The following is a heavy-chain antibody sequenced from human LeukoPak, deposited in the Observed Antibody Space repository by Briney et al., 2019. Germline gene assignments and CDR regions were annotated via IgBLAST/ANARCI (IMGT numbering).Heavy chain of an antibody. CDR2: ISWNSGSI. D-gene: IGHD2-15*01. Sequence: GRSLKLSCAASGFTFDDYAMHWVRQAPPQGLEWVSGISWNSGSIGYADSVKGRFTISRDNAKNSLYLQMNSLRAEDTALYYCATSAEDGSNWGQGTLVTVSS. CDR1: GFTFDDYA. J-gene: IGHJ4*02. CDR3: ATSAEDGSN. V-gene: IGHV3-9*01.